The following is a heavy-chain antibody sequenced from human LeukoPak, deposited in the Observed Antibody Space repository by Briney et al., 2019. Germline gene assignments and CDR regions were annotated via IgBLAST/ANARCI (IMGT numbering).Heavy chain of an antibody. Sequence: SQTLSLTCTVSGASISSGGYFWGWIRQHPWKGLEGMGYFFYSGSTYYNPSLKSRVTISVETSKNQISLKLSSVTAADTAVYYCARAPGSAYNAYYFDYWGQGTLVTVSS. V-gene: IGHV4-31*03. D-gene: IGHD1-1*01. CDR3: ARAPGSAYNAYYFDY. CDR1: GASISSGGYF. J-gene: IGHJ4*02. CDR2: FFYSGST.